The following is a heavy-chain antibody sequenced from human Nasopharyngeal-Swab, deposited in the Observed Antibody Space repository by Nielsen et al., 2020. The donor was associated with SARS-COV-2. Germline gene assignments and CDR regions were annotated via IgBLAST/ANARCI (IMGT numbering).Heavy chain of an antibody. V-gene: IGHV4-34*01. J-gene: IGHJ5*02. Sequence: AGSLRLSCAVYGGSFSGYYWSWIRQLPGKGLEWIGEINHSGSTNYNPSLKSRVTISVDTSKNQFSLKLSSVTAADTAVYYCARGYSSSWYFCWFDPWGQGTLVTVSS. CDR1: GGSFSGYY. CDR2: INHSGST. CDR3: ARGYSSSWYFCWFDP. D-gene: IGHD6-13*01.